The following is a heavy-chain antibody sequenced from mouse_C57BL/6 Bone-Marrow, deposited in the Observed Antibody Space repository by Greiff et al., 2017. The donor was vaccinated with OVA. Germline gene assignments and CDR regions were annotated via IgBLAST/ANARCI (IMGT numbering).Heavy chain of an antibody. V-gene: IGHV1-54*01. D-gene: IGHD1-1*01. Sequence: QVQLQQSGAELVRPGTSVKVSCKASGYAFTNYLIEWVKQRPGQGLEWIGVINPGSGGTNYNEKFKGKATLTADKSSSTAYMQLSILTSEDAAVYFCARYYGSKGNYYFDYWGQGTTLTVSS. J-gene: IGHJ2*01. CDR3: ARYYGSKGNYYFDY. CDR2: INPGSGGT. CDR1: GYAFTNYL.